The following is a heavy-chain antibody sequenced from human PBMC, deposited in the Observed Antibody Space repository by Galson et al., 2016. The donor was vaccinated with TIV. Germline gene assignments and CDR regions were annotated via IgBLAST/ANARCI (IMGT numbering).Heavy chain of an antibody. V-gene: IGHV3-74*01. J-gene: IGHJ3*02. CDR3: ARTHDIALTPFDI. Sequence: SLRLSCAASGFNFNNYWMHWVRQAPGMGLVWVSRINSDGSTISYVDSVTGRFTISRDNAKNTLFPQMNSLRAEDTAVYYCARTHDIALTPFDIWGQGTMVAVSS. CDR2: INSDGSTI. D-gene: IGHD5-12*01. CDR1: GFNFNNYW.